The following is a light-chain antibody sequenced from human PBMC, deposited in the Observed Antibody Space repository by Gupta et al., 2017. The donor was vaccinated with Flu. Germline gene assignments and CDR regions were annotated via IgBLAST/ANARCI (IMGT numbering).Light chain of an antibody. CDR3: QQRVNWPPIT. J-gene: IGKJ5*01. CDR1: QSISSY. V-gene: IGKV3-11*01. Sequence: DTVLTQSPATLSLYPGERATLSCRASQSISSYLAWYQQKPGQAPRLLISDASNRATGIPARFSGSGSGTDFTLTITNLEPEDFAVYYCQQRVNWPPITFGQGTRLEIK. CDR2: DAS.